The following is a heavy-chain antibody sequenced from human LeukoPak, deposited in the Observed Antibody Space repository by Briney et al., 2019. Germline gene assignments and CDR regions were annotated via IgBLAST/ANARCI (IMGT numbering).Heavy chain of an antibody. CDR2: ISYDGSNK. Sequence: GGSLRLSCAASGFTFSSYAMHWVRQAPGKGLEWVAVISYDGSNKYYADSVKGRFTISRDNSKNTLYLQMNSLRAEDTAVYYCARRRPNQYSGSEDGMDVWGQGTTVTVSS. V-gene: IGHV3-30-3*01. CDR3: ARRRPNQYSGSEDGMDV. CDR1: GFTFSSYA. J-gene: IGHJ6*02. D-gene: IGHD5-12*01.